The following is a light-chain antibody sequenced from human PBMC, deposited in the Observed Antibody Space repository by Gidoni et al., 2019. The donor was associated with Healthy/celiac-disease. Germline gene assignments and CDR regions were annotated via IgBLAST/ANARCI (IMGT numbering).Light chain of an antibody. CDR2: YKSDSDK. V-gene: IGLV5-45*03. Sequence: QAVLTQPSSLSASPGASVSLTCTLRSGINVGTYRIYWYQQKPGSPPQYLLRYKSDSDKQPGSGVPSRFSGSKDASANAGILLISGLQSEDEADYYCMIWHSSAWVFGGGTKLTVL. J-gene: IGLJ3*02. CDR1: SGINVGTYR. CDR3: MIWHSSAWV.